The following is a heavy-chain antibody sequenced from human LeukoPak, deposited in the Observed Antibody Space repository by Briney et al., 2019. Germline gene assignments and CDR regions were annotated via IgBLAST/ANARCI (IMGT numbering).Heavy chain of an antibody. Sequence: GESLKISCQGSGYSFTNNWFGWVRHMPGKGLDWMAIVYPGDSHTKYNPSFQGQVTISADKSSSTAYLQWISLRASDTAIYYCVRTPTCSSGSCYPNWFDSWGQGTLVTVFS. CDR1: GYSFTNNW. D-gene: IGHD2-15*01. V-gene: IGHV5-51*01. CDR3: VRTPTCSSGSCYPNWFDS. CDR2: VYPGDSHT. J-gene: IGHJ5*01.